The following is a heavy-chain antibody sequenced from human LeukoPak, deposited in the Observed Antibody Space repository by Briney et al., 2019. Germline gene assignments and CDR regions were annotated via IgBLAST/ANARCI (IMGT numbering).Heavy chain of an antibody. V-gene: IGHV4-4*07. J-gene: IGHJ4*02. D-gene: IGHD1-26*01. CDR3: ARGGSGTYPGSV. Sequence: TPSETLSLTCTVSGGSISSYYWSWIRQPAGKGLEWIGRIYASGSANHNRTNYNPSLKSRVTVSLDSSKNQFSLDLNSVTAADTAVYYCARGGSGTYPGSVWGQGTLVTVSS. CDR1: GGSISSYY. CDR2: IYASGSANHNRT.